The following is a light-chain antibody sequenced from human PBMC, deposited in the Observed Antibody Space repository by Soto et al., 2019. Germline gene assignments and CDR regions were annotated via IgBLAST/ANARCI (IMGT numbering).Light chain of an antibody. CDR3: QQYSFLPRT. CDR1: QNVLSNY. Sequence: EIVLTQSPCTLSLCPLGIATLSCWASQNVLSNYLAWYQQKPGQAPRLLIYGASTRATGIPDRFGGSGSGTDFTLTISRLEPEDFAVYYCQQYSFLPRTFGQGTKVDIK. CDR2: GAS. J-gene: IGKJ1*01. V-gene: IGKV3-20*01.